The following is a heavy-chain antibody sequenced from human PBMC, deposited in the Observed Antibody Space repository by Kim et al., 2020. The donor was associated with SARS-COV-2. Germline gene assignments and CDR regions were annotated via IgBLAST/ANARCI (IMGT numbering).Heavy chain of an antibody. J-gene: IGHJ5*02. D-gene: IGHD6-13*01. CDR3: AAAGTEFDP. Sequence: SGSVGYTDSVKSRFTISRDNAKNALYLRMNSLRAEDTALYYCAAAGTEFDPWGQGTLVTVSS. V-gene: IGHV3-9*01. CDR2: SGSV.